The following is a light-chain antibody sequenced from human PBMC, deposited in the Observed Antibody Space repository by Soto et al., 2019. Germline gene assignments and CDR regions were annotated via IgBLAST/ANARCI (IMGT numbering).Light chain of an antibody. CDR1: QSVNSGY. Sequence: EIVLTQSPDTLSLSPGERATLSCRASQSVNSGYIAWYRQKPVQAPNLLIFGVSTRATGIPDRFRGSGSGTDFTLTISRLEPEDFAVYFCHQYGFSPATFGHGTKVDVK. V-gene: IGKV3-20*01. CDR3: HQYGFSPAT. CDR2: GVS. J-gene: IGKJ1*01.